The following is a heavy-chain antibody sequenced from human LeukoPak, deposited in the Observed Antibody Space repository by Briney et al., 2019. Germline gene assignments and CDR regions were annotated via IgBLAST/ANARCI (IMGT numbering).Heavy chain of an antibody. V-gene: IGHV3-73*01. J-gene: IGHJ4*02. CDR3: TRLSGDSSQGRFDY. D-gene: IGHD6-13*01. CDR2: IRSKANSYAT. Sequence: PGGSLRLSCAASGFTFSGSAMHWVRQASGKGLEWVGRIRSKANSYATAYAASMKGRFTISRDDSKNTAYLQMNSLKAEDTAVYYCTRLSGDSSQGRFDYWGQGTLVAVSS. CDR1: GFTFSGSA.